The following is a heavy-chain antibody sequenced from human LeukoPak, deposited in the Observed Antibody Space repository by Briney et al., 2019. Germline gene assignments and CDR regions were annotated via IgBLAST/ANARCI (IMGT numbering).Heavy chain of an antibody. D-gene: IGHD3-16*01. CDR3: ATFRWGIGLEF. Sequence: ASETLSLTCAVYGGSLSAYYRTSIRQSPEKGLEWIGEINHSGSTNYNPSLKSRVTISVDTSKNQFSLKLNSVTAAGTAIYYCATFRWGIGLEFWDQGALVTFSS. J-gene: IGHJ4*02. CDR2: INHSGST. V-gene: IGHV4-34*01. CDR1: GGSLSAYY.